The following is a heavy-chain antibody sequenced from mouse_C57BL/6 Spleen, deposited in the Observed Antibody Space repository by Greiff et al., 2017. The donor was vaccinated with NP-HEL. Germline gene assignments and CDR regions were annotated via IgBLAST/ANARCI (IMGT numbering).Heavy chain of an antibody. J-gene: IGHJ2*01. V-gene: IGHV5-4*01. D-gene: IGHD2-3*01. Sequence: EVKLVESGGGLVKPGGSLKLSCAASGFTFSSYAMSWVRQTPEKRLEWVATISDGGSYTYYPDNVKGRFTISRDNAKNNLYLQMSHLKSEDTAMYYCARDNGYYPFLFDYWGQGTTLTVSS. CDR3: ARDNGYYPFLFDY. CDR1: GFTFSSYA. CDR2: ISDGGSYT.